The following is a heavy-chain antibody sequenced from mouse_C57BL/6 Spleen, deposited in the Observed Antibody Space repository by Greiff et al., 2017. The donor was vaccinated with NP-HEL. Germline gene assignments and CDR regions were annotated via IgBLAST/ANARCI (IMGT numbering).Heavy chain of an antibody. J-gene: IGHJ4*01. CDR2: SYPGNSDT. CDR1: GYTFTSYW. V-gene: IGHV1-5*01. Sequence: VQLKQSGTVLARPGASVKMSCKTSGYTFTSYWMHWVKQRPGQGLEWIGASYPGNSDTSYNQKFKGKAKQTAVTSASTAYMELSSLTNEDSSVYYCTGDDYYGSSYGGYYWGQGTSVTVSA. D-gene: IGHD1-1*01. CDR3: TGDDYYGSSYGGYY.